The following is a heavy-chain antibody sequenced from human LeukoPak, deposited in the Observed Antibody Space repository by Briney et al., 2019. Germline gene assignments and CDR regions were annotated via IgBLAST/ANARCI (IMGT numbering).Heavy chain of an antibody. J-gene: IGHJ4*02. CDR3: ATTKQARRYFDY. Sequence: GRSLRLSCAASGFTFSSYGMHWVRQAPGKGLEWVAVISYDGSNKYYADSVKGRFTISRDNSKNTLYLQMNTLRAEDTAVYYCATTKQARRYFDYWGQGTLVTVSS. CDR2: ISYDGSNK. V-gene: IGHV3-30*03. D-gene: IGHD1-1*01. CDR1: GFTFSSYG.